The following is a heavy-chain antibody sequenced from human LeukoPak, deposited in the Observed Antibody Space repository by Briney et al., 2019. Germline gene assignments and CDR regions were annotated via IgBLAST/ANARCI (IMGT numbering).Heavy chain of an antibody. V-gene: IGHV3-23*01. J-gene: IGHJ4*02. Sequence: PGGSLRLSCAASGFTFNSYAMTWVRQAPGKGLEWVSTISDTGGGTYYADSVKGRFTISRDNAKNSLYLQMNSLRAEDTAVYYCARMEWLSRYYFDYWGQGTLVTVSS. CDR1: GFTFNSYA. D-gene: IGHD3-3*01. CDR3: ARMEWLSRYYFDY. CDR2: ISDTGGGT.